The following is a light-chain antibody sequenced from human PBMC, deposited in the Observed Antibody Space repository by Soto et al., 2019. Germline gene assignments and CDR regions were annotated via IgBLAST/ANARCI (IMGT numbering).Light chain of an antibody. V-gene: IGKV3-20*01. CDR3: HQYGRSPDWDRWT. J-gene: IGKJ1*01. CDR2: GAY. CDR1: QSISSSN. Sequence: EIVLTQSPGTLSLSPGERATLSCRASQSISSSNLAWYQQKPGQAPRLLLYGAYNRAAGIPDRFSGSGSGTDFTLTISRMEPADFVVYYCHQYGRSPDWDRWTFGQGTKVEVK.